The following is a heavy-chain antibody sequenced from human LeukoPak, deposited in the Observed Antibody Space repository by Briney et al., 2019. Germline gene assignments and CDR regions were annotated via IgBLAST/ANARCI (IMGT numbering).Heavy chain of an antibody. CDR3: ARGPPNWGFDY. J-gene: IGHJ4*02. V-gene: IGHV1-8*01. D-gene: IGHD7-27*01. Sequence: ASVNVSCKASGYTFTIYDINWVRQATGQGLEWMGWMSPNSGNTGYAQKFQGRVTMTRNTFINTAYMELSSLRSEDTAVYYCARGPPNWGFDYWGPGTLVTVSS. CDR1: GYTFTIYD. CDR2: MSPNSGNT.